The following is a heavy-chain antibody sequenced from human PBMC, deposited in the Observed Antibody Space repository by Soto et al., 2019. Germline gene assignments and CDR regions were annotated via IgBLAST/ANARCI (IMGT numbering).Heavy chain of an antibody. V-gene: IGHV3-30*18. CDR3: AKGRSGNYFDP. D-gene: IGHD1-26*01. CDR2: ISSDGSNT. CDR1: GFTFSSYG. J-gene: IGHJ5*02. Sequence: QVQLVESGGGVVQPGRSLRLSCTASGFTFSSYGIHWVRQAPGKGLEWVAVISSDGSNTYYADSLKGRLTISRDNSKNTLFLQMNSLRADDTAVYYCAKGRSGNYFDPWGLGTLVTVSS.